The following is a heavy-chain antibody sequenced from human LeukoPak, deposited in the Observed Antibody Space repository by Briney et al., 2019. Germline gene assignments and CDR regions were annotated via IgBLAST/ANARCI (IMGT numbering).Heavy chain of an antibody. J-gene: IGHJ5*01. D-gene: IGHD2/OR15-2a*01. CDR2: IYTSGST. Sequence: SETLSLACTVSGGSISSYYWSWIRQPAGKGLEWIGRIYTSGSTNYNPSLKSRVTISVDKSKNQFSLKLSSVTAADTAVYYCAREKNTICDDWWFDSWGQGTLVTVSS. CDR3: AREKNTICDDWWFDS. CDR1: GGSISSYY. V-gene: IGHV4-4*07.